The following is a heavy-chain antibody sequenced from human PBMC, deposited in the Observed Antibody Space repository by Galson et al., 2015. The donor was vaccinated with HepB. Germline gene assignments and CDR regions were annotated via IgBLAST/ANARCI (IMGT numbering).Heavy chain of an antibody. CDR3: ATLELRFAEYFQH. CDR2: FDPEDGET. Sequence: SVKVSCKVSGYTLTELSMHWVRQAPGKGLEWMGGFDPEDGETIYAQKFQGRVTMTEDTSTDTAYMELSSLRSEDTAVYYCATLELRFAEYFQHWGQGTLVTVSS. V-gene: IGHV1-24*01. CDR1: GYTLTELS. J-gene: IGHJ1*01. D-gene: IGHD5-18*01.